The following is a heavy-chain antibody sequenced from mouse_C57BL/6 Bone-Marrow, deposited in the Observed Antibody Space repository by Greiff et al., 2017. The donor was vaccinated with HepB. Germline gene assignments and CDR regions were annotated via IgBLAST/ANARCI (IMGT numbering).Heavy chain of an antibody. D-gene: IGHD1-1*01. CDR3: ARGYYGSSYKFAY. V-gene: IGHV1-69*01. J-gene: IGHJ3*01. CDR2: IDPSDSYT. Sequence: QVQLQQPGAELVMPGASVKLSCKASGYTFTSYWMHWVTQRPGQGLEWIGEIDPSDSYTNYNQKFKGKSTLPVDKSASTAYMQLSSLTSEDSAVYYCARGYYGSSYKFAYWGQGTLVTVSA. CDR1: GYTFTSYW.